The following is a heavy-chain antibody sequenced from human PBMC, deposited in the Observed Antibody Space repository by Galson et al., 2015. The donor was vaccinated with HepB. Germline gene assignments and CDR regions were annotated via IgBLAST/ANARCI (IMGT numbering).Heavy chain of an antibody. CDR1: YW. Sequence: YWIGWVRQMPGKGLEWMGIIYPGDSDTRYSPSFQGQVTISADKSISTAYLQWSSLKASDAAMYYCARGGIYCGGDCYSILAAFDIWGQGTMVTVSS. CDR3: ARGGIYCGGDCYSILAAFDI. J-gene: IGHJ3*02. V-gene: IGHV5-51*01. D-gene: IGHD2-21*02. CDR2: IYPGDSDT.